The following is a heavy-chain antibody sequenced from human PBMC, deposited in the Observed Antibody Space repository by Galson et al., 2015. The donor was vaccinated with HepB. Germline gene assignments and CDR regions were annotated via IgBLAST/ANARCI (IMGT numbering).Heavy chain of an antibody. D-gene: IGHD1-26*01. CDR1: GYTFTSYY. V-gene: IGHV1-46*03. CDR3: ASGTHGYYYGMDV. Sequence: SVKVSCKASGYTFTSYYMHWVRQAPGQGLEWMGIINPSGGSTSYAQKFQGRVTMTRDTSTSTVYMELSSLRSEDTAVYYCASGTHGYYYGMDVWGQGTTVTVSS. CDR2: INPSGGST. J-gene: IGHJ6*02.